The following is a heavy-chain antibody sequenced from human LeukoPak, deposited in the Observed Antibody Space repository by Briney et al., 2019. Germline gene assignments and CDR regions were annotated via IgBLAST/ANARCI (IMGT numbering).Heavy chain of an antibody. D-gene: IGHD7-27*01. CDR1: GFSFSTYA. J-gene: IGHJ3*02. Sequence: GGSLRLSCAASGFSFSTYAMSWVRQAPGKGLEWVSAISATGGSTYYADSVKGRFTISRDNSKNTLYLQINTLRAEDTAVYYCAKVQLGIGRDAFDIWGQGTMVTVSS. CDR2: ISATGGST. CDR3: AKVQLGIGRDAFDI. V-gene: IGHV3-23*01.